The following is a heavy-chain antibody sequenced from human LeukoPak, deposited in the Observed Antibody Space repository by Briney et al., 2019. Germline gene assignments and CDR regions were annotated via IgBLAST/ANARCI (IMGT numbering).Heavy chain of an antibody. D-gene: IGHD4-17*01. J-gene: IGHJ5*02. Sequence: SETLSLTCTVSGGSISSYYWSWIRQPPGKGLEWIGYIYYSGGTNYNPSLKSRVTISVDTSKNQFSLKLSSVTAADTAVYYCARLVTTRFRFDPWGQGTLVTVSS. CDR1: GGSISSYY. V-gene: IGHV4-59*08. CDR3: ARLVTTRFRFDP. CDR2: IYYSGGT.